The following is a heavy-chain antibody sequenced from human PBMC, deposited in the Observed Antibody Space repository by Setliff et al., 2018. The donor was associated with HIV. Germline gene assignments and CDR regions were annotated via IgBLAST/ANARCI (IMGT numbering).Heavy chain of an antibody. D-gene: IGHD3-10*01. CDR2: IIPIFGTA. CDR1: GGTFSSFA. CDR3: ARETYYGSGSYLPTEYYYYYMDV. J-gene: IGHJ6*03. V-gene: IGHV1-69*05. Sequence: ASVKVSCKASGGTFSSFAISWVRQAPGQGLEWMGGIIPIFGTANYAQKFQGRVTITTDESTTTAYMELRSLRSEDTAVYYCARETYYGSGSYLPTEYYYYYMDVWGKGTTVTV.